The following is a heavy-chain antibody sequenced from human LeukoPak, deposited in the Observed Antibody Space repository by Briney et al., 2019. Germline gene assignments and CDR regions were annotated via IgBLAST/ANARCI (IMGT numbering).Heavy chain of an antibody. CDR1: GGSLSGYY. V-gene: IGHV4-34*01. Sequence: PSETLSLTCAVYGGSLSGYYWSWIRQPPGKGLEWIREINHSGSTNYNPSLKSRVTISVDTSKNQFSLKLSSVTAADTAVYYCARGPDIVVVPAAYDYWYFDLWGRGTLVTVSS. CDR3: ARGPDIVVVPAAYDYWYFDL. J-gene: IGHJ2*01. D-gene: IGHD2-2*01. CDR2: INHSGST.